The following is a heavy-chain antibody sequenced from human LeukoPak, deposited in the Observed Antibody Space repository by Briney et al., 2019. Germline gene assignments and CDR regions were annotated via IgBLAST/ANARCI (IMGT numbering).Heavy chain of an antibody. D-gene: IGHD2-2*01. CDR1: GFTFSDYA. CDR2: VSGSGSSS. J-gene: IGHJ4*02. Sequence: GGSLRLSCAASGFTFSDYAMSWVRQAPGKWLEWVSGVSGSGSSSYYVDSVKGRFTISRDNSKNTLYLQMNSLRAEDTAVYYCAGRGTYCSSTSCPSIDYWGQGILVTVSS. V-gene: IGHV3-23*01. CDR3: AGRGTYCSSTSCPSIDY.